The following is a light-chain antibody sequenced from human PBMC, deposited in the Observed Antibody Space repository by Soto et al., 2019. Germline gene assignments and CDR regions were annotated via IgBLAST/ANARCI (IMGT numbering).Light chain of an antibody. CDR3: SSYTDSNNYV. Sequence: QSALTQPPSASGSPGQSVTISCTGTSSDVGAYNYVSWYQEHPGKAPKLMIYEVSKRPSGVPDRFSGSKSGITASLTISGLQTADEADYYCSSYTDSNNYVFGPGTKLTVL. V-gene: IGLV2-8*01. J-gene: IGLJ1*01. CDR1: SSDVGAYNY. CDR2: EVS.